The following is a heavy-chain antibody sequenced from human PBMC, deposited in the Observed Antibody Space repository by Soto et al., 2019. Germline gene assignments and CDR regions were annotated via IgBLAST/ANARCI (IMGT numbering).Heavy chain of an antibody. CDR1: D. J-gene: IGHJ4*02. Sequence: DINWVRQATGQGLEWMGWLNPNSGDTGYAQKFQGRVTLTRNTSINTAYIELSSLTSDDTAVYYCATSGGGWYLYWGQGTLVTDSS. CDR3: ATSGGGWYLY. CDR2: LNPNSGDT. D-gene: IGHD6-19*01. V-gene: IGHV1-8*01.